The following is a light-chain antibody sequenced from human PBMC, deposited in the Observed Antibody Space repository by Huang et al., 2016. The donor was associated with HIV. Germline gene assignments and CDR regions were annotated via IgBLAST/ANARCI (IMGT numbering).Light chain of an antibody. J-gene: IGKJ5*01. V-gene: IGKV1-9*01. CDR1: QDIGTS. CDR2: AAS. Sequence: QLTQPPPYLSASVADTVIIICRASQDIGTSLAWYQQKPGRAPKLLISAASPFQTGVPSRFSGASAGTYFTLFITGLQPEDFATYYCQQLHSYPITFGQGTRPDI. CDR3: QQLHSYPIT.